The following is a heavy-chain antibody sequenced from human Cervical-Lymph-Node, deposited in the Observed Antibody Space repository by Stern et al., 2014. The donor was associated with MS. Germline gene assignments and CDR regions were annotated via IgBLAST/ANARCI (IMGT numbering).Heavy chain of an antibody. CDR2: IWYDGSNQ. Sequence: QVQLVESGGGVVQPGTSLRLSCAASGFTFSSYGMHWVRQAPGKGLEWVANIWYDGSNQYYAESVKGRFTISRDNPKNTLYLQMNSLRAEDTAVYYCARRGGSDYYDPHALDYWGQGTLVTVSS. CDR3: ARRGGSDYYDPHALDY. V-gene: IGHV3-33*01. J-gene: IGHJ4*02. D-gene: IGHD3-22*01. CDR1: GFTFSSYG.